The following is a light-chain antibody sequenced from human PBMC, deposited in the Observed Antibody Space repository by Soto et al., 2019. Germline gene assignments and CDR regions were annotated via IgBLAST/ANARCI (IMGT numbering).Light chain of an antibody. Sequence: DIQMTQAPSTLSASVGVRVTITCRARQSVNRWLAWYQQKPGRATKLLIYEASSLERGVPSRFGGSGSGTEVTLTISSLQRDDFAIYYCQQYNSYSWTLGQGTKVDIK. J-gene: IGKJ1*01. CDR2: EAS. CDR3: QQYNSYSWT. V-gene: IGKV1-5*03. CDR1: QSVNRW.